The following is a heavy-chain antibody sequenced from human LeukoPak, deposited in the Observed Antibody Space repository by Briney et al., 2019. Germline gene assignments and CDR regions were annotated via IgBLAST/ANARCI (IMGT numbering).Heavy chain of an antibody. V-gene: IGHV3-30*02. Sequence: GGSLRLSCAASGFTFSSYGMHWVRQAPGKGLEWVAFIRYDGSNKYYADSVKGRFTISRDNSKNTLYLQMNSLRAEDTAVYYCAKDFVLMVYARSYYFDYWGQGTLVTDSS. J-gene: IGHJ4*02. CDR2: IRYDGSNK. D-gene: IGHD2-8*01. CDR1: GFTFSSYG. CDR3: AKDFVLMVYARSYYFDY.